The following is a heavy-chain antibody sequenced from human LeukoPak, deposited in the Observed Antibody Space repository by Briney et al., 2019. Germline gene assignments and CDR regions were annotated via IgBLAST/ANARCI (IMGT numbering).Heavy chain of an antibody. CDR1: GFTFSSYA. CDR3: AKDRYCSSGNCYSAFDI. V-gene: IGHV3-23*01. Sequence: GGSLRLSCAASGFTFSSYAMSWVRQAPGKGLEWVSAISGSGGSTYYADSVKGRFTISRDDSNNTLFLQMNSLRAEDTAIYFCAKDRYCSSGNCYSAFDIWGQGTMVTVFS. J-gene: IGHJ3*02. D-gene: IGHD2-15*01. CDR2: ISGSGGST.